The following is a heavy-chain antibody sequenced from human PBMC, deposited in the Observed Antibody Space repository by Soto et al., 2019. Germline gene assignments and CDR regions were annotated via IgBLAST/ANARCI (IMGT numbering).Heavy chain of an antibody. CDR2: INSDGSTT. J-gene: IGHJ4*02. CDR1: GFTFSSSW. Sequence: EVQLVESGGGLVQPGGSLRLSCAASGFTFSSSWMHWVRQVPGKGLVWVSRINSDGSTTQYADSVRALFTISRDNAKNTLFLEVNSLKIGDTAVYFCAFLPVPGGPCTFWGQGTLVTVPS. D-gene: IGHD3-16*01. V-gene: IGHV3-74*03. CDR3: AFLPVPGGPCTF.